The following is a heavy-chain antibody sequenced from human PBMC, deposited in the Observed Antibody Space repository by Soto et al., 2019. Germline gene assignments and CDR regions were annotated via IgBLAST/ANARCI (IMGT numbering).Heavy chain of an antibody. D-gene: IGHD6-13*01. V-gene: IGHV3-11*01. CDR2: IDSGDGTT. CDR3: VRPYYSSSWFPFDR. J-gene: IGHJ4*02. CDR1: GFDFGDYY. Sequence: GGTLRLSCTGSGFDFGDYYMSWIRQAPGKGLEWVSYIDSGDGTTYYTDSVKGRFTISRDNAKKTVYLQMSSLRVEDTALYYCVRPYYSSSWFPFDRWGQGTLVTVS.